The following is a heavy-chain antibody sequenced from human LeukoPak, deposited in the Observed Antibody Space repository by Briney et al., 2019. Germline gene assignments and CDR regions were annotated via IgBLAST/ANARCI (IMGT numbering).Heavy chain of an antibody. CDR2: FRSKTDGGTI. J-gene: IGHJ4*02. Sequence: GGSLRLSCAASGFTFSNAWMSWVRQAPGKGLEWVGRFRSKTDGGTIDYAAPVKGRFTISRDDSRNTLYLQMNSLKTEDTAVYYCTTVIMGAPKADYWGQGTLVTVSS. CDR1: GFTFSNAW. D-gene: IGHD1-26*01. CDR3: TTVIMGAPKADY. V-gene: IGHV3-15*05.